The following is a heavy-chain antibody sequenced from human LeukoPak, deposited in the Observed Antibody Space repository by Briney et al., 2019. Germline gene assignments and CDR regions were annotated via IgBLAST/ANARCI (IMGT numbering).Heavy chain of an antibody. CDR2: ISGSGGST. CDR1: GFTFSSYA. V-gene: IGHV3-23*01. J-gene: IGHJ6*02. Sequence: GGSLRLSCAASGFTFSSYAMSWVRQAPGKGLEWVSAISGSGGSTYYADSVKGRFTISRDNSKNTLYLQMNSLRAEDTAVYYCAKDLGGSGSFTDYYYYGMDVWGQGTTVTVSS. CDR3: AKDLGGSGSFTDYYYYGMDV. D-gene: IGHD3-10*01.